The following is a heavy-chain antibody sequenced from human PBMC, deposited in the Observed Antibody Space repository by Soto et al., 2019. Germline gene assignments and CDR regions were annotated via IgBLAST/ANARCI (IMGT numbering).Heavy chain of an antibody. D-gene: IGHD6-13*01. J-gene: IGHJ4*01. Sequence: QVQLQESGPGLVKPSQTLSLTCSVSDGSMSSGGYYWSWIRQPPGKGLEWIGFIHYSGSTLYSPSLKSRVTISIETSASQFSLKLSSVTAADTAVYYCVRGKGKHDSSSWFYWGQGTPVTVSS. V-gene: IGHV4-31*03. CDR1: DGSMSSGGYY. CDR3: VRGKGKHDSSSWFY. CDR2: IHYSGST.